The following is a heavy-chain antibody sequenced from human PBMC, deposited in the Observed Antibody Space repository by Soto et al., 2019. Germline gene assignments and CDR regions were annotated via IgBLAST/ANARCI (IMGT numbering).Heavy chain of an antibody. CDR1: GDTFTDYY. V-gene: IGHV1-46*01. Sequence: QVQLVQSGAEVKKPGASVKVSCKASGDTFTDYYIHWVRQAPGQGLEWMGTVNPSGGHTTYAQHFLGRMTMTRDTSTSTLYVELTSLTSEDTAVYYCARGGHVVVMTAALDYWGQGTLVTVSS. D-gene: IGHD2-21*02. J-gene: IGHJ4*02. CDR2: VNPSGGHT. CDR3: ARGGHVVVMTAALDY.